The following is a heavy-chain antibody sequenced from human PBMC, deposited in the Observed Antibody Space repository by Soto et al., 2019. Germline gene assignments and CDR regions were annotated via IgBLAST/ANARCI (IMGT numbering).Heavy chain of an antibody. CDR3: ARPPGGYDFWSGFRQGMDV. Sequence: GGSLRLSCAASGFTFSSYAMHWVRQAPGKGLEWVAVISYDGSNKYYADSVKGRFTISRDNSKNTLYLQMNSLRAEDTAVYYCARPPGGYDFWSGFRQGMDVWGQGTTVTVSS. CDR2: ISYDGSNK. J-gene: IGHJ6*02. CDR1: GFTFSSYA. V-gene: IGHV3-30-3*01. D-gene: IGHD3-3*01.